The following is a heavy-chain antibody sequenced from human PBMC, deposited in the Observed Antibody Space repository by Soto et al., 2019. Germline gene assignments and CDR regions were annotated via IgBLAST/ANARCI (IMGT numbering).Heavy chain of an antibody. V-gene: IGHV4-39*01. CDR2: IYYSGNT. D-gene: IGHD3-10*01. CDR1: GGSISGSTYY. Sequence: QLQLQESDPGLVKPSETLSLTCTVSGGSISGSTYYWAWIRQPPGKGLEWIASIYYSGNTNYNPSLKSRVSISVDTSQNQFSLKLSSVTAADTAVYYCSRHETNNYGSGSPFDYWGQGSLVIVSS. CDR3: SRHETNNYGSGSPFDY. J-gene: IGHJ4*02.